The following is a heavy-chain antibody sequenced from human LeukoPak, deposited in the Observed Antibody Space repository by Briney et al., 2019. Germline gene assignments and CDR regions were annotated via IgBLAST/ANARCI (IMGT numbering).Heavy chain of an antibody. Sequence: SETLSLTCTVSGGSVTTYYWSWIRQPAGKGLEWIGHISTSGTTTYHPSLKSRVTMSVDTSKIQFSLKLTSVTAADTAVYYCAREATVVGATISWGQGTLVTVSS. CDR1: GGSVTTYY. D-gene: IGHD1-26*01. CDR2: ISTSGTT. V-gene: IGHV4-4*07. CDR3: AREATVVGATIS. J-gene: IGHJ4*02.